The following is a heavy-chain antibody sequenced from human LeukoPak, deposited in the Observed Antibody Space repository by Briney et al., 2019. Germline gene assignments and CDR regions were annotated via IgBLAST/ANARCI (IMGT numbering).Heavy chain of an antibody. CDR1: GGSISSGGYY. Sequence: SQTLSLTCTVSGGSISSGGYYWSWIRQPAGKGLEWIGRIYTSGSTNYNPSLKSRVTISVDTSKNQFSLKLSSVTAADTAVYYCARDRCSSTSCYAYYYYGMDVWGQGTTVTVSS. CDR3: ARDRCSSTSCYAYYYYGMDV. V-gene: IGHV4-61*02. D-gene: IGHD2-2*01. CDR2: IYTSGST. J-gene: IGHJ6*02.